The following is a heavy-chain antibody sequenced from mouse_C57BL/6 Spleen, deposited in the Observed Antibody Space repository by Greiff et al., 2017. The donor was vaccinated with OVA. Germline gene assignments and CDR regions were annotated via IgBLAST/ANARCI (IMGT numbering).Heavy chain of an antibody. CDR1: GYAFTNYL. V-gene: IGHV1-54*01. CDR3: ARGGPMVTDLDY. D-gene: IGHD2-2*01. J-gene: IGHJ2*01. CDR2: INPGSGGT. Sequence: VQLQESGAELVRPGTSVKVSCKASGYAFTNYLIEWVKQRPGQGLEWIGVINPGSGGTNYNEKFKGKATLTADKSSSTAYMQLSSLTSEDSAVYFCARGGPMVTDLDYWGQGTTLTVSS.